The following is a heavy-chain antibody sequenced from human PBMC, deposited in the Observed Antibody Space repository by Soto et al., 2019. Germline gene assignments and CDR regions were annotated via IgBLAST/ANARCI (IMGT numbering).Heavy chain of an antibody. J-gene: IGHJ5*02. CDR1: GGTFSSYT. D-gene: IGHD6-19*01. CDR3: VRYASSGNNSVWYTFDP. V-gene: IGHV1-69*13. CDR2: IIPIFGTT. Sequence: SVKVSCKASGGTFSSYTINWVRQAPGQGLEWMGGIIPIFGTTNYAKKFQGRVTITADESTSTAYMELSSLRSEDTAVYYCVRYASSGNNSVWYTFDPWGQGTLVTVSS.